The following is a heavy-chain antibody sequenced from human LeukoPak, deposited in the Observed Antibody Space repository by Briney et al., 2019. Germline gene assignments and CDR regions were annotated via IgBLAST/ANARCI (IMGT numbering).Heavy chain of an antibody. J-gene: IGHJ4*02. CDR3: ARGRIAAAGTDFDY. D-gene: IGHD6-13*01. V-gene: IGHV3-72*01. CDR1: GFTFSDHY. Sequence: GGSLRLSWAASGFTFSDHYMDWVRQAPGKGLEWVGRTRNKANSYTTEYAASVKGRFTISRDDSKNSLYLQMNSLKTEDTAVYYCARGRIAAAGTDFDYWGQGTLVTVSS. CDR2: TRNKANSYTT.